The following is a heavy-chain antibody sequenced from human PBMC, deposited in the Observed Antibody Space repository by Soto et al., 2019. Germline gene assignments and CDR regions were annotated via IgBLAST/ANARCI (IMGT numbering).Heavy chain of an antibody. CDR1: GGSVTNYD. CDR3: ARDGGGGDTRFDY. D-gene: IGHD3-16*01. CDR2: IHYSGRT. V-gene: IGHV4-59*02. J-gene: IGHJ4*02. Sequence: SETLSLTCSVSGGSVTNYDWSWIRRPPGKGLEWIGYIHYSGRTNYNPSLKSRVTFSVDTSKNQFSLRLSSVTAADTAVYYCARDGGGGDTRFDYWGQGTLVTVSS.